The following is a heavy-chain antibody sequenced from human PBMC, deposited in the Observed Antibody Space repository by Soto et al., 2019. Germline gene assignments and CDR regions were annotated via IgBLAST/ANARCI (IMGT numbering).Heavy chain of an antibody. Sequence: GESLKISFKGSGYNFAGYWIAWVRQMPGKGLELMGIIYPSESDTRYRPSFQGQVTISADKSISSAYLQWSSLRASDTAMYYCAREGVSTRTFDYCGQGTPVTVSS. CDR2: IYPSESDT. J-gene: IGHJ4*02. D-gene: IGHD3-3*01. CDR1: GYNFAGYW. V-gene: IGHV5-51*01. CDR3: AREGVSTRTFDY.